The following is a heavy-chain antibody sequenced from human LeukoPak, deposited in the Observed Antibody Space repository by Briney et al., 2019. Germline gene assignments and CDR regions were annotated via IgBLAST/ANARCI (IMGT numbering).Heavy chain of an antibody. V-gene: IGHV3-7*01. J-gene: IGHJ3*02. CDR1: GFTFSSYW. D-gene: IGHD3-10*01. Sequence: PGGSLRLSCAASGFTFSSYWMSWVRQAPGKGLEWVDNIKQDGSEKYYVDSVKGRFTISRDNAKNSLYLQMNSLRAEDTAVYYCASGWFGPDAFDIWGQGTMVTVSS. CDR2: IKQDGSEK. CDR3: ASGWFGPDAFDI.